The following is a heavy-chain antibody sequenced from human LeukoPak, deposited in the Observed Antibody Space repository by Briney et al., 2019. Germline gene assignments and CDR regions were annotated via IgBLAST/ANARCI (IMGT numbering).Heavy chain of an antibody. V-gene: IGHV3-48*04. J-gene: IGHJ3*02. Sequence: GSLRLSCAASGFTFSSYCMNWVRQAPGKGLEGGSYISSSSSTIYYADSVKGRFTISRDNAKNSLYLQMNSLRAEDTAVYYCARDNHRRGIGAFDIWGQGTMVTVSS. CDR2: ISSSSSTI. D-gene: IGHD3-10*01. CDR3: ARDNHRRGIGAFDI. CDR1: GFTFSSYC.